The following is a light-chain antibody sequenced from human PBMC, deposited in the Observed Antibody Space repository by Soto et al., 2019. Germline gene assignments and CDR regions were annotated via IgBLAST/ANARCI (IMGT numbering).Light chain of an antibody. CDR1: QSINTN. V-gene: IGKV1-5*03. CDR2: KAS. J-gene: IGKJ5*01. CDR3: QQYKDYPIT. Sequence: DIQMTLSSSTLSASVRDRVTIKCQASQSINTNLAWYHQKPGKAPKLLIYKASTLQTGVPSRFSGSGSGTEFTLTISSLQPDDFASYYCQQYKDYPITFGQGGRLAIK.